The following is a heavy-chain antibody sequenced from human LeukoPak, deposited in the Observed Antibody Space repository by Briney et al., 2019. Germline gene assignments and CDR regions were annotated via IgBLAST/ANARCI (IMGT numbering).Heavy chain of an antibody. CDR2: INPNSGNT. Sequence: GASVKVSCKASGYIFTGYWIHWVRQAPGQGLEWMGFINPNSGNTNYAQKFQGRVTMTRDTSISTDYMELSSLTSDDTAVYYCAREMRPATTTLVAYWGQGTLVTVSS. CDR1: GYIFTGYW. CDR3: AREMRPATTTLVAY. D-gene: IGHD1-1*01. V-gene: IGHV1-2*02. J-gene: IGHJ4*02.